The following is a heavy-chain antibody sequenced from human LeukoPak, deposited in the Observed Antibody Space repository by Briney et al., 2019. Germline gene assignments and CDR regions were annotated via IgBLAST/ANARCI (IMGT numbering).Heavy chain of an antibody. V-gene: IGHV3-15*01. J-gene: IGHJ4*02. CDR1: GFTSSSYA. CDR3: TTVGD. Sequence: GGSLRLSCAASGFTSSSYAMSWVRQAPGKGLEWVGRIKSKIDGGTTAYTAPVKGRFTISRDDSKNTLYLQMNSLKTEDTAVYYCTTVGDWGQGTLVTVSS. CDR2: IKSKIDGGTT.